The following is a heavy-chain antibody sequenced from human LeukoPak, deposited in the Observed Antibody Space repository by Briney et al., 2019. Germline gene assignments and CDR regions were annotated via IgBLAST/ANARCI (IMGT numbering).Heavy chain of an antibody. CDR2: ISAYNDNT. CDR3: ATNILVRDIINWFDP. J-gene: IGHJ5*02. D-gene: IGHD3-10*01. Sequence: ASVKVSCEASGYTFTMYGITWVRQAPGQGLEWMGWISAYNDNTNYAQNLQDRVTMTTDASTSTVYVELSSLRYDDTAVYYCATNILVRDIINWFDPWGQGTLVTVSS. CDR1: GYTFTMYG. V-gene: IGHV1-18*01.